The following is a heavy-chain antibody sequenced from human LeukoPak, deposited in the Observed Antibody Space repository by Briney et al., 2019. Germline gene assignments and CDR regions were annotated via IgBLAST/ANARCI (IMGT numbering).Heavy chain of an antibody. V-gene: IGHV4-4*02. CDR2: IYHSGST. CDR1: GGSISSSNW. Sequence: SGTLSLTCAVSGGSISSSNWWSWVRQPPGKGLEWIGEIYHSGSTNYNPSLKSRVTISVDKSKNQFSLKLSSVTAADTAVYYCARTKGGCSGGNCPLGYWGQGTLVTVSA. D-gene: IGHD2-15*01. CDR3: ARTKGGCSGGNCPLGY. J-gene: IGHJ4*02.